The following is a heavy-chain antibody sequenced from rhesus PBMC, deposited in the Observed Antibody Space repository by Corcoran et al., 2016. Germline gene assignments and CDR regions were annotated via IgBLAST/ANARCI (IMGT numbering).Heavy chain of an antibody. Sequence: QVQLQESGPGLVKPSETLSLTCAVSGGSFRTYWWSWIRQPPGKGLEWNGEISGNSGSTNHNPALKSRVTISRDASKNQFSLNLSSVTAADTAVYYCARYSGYTHFDYWGQGVLVTVSS. V-gene: IGHV4-80*01. CDR3: ARYSGYTHFDY. J-gene: IGHJ4*01. CDR2: ISGNSGST. D-gene: IGHD5-24*01. CDR1: GGSFRTYW.